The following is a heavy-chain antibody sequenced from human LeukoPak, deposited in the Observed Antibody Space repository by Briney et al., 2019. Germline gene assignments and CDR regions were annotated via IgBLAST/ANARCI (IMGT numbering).Heavy chain of an antibody. Sequence: ASVKVSCKASGYTFIDYYIHWVRQAPGQGLEWVGWINPRNGGTIYAEKFQGRVTLTRDTSISTAYMELSRLRSDDTAVYYCARDAPPSPGAFDIWGQGTMVTVSS. V-gene: IGHV1-2*02. CDR3: ARDAPPSPGAFDI. CDR1: GYTFIDYY. CDR2: INPRNGGT. J-gene: IGHJ3*02.